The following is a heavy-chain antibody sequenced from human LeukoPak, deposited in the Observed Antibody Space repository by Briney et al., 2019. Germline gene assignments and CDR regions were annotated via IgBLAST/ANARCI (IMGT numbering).Heavy chain of an antibody. J-gene: IGHJ4*02. V-gene: IGHV4-59*08. Sequence: SETLSLTCTVSGGSISSYYWSWIRQPPGKGLEWIGYIYYSGSTNYNPSLKSRVTISVDTSKNQFSLKLSSVTAADTAVYYCARQGGWRSYFDCWGQGTLVTVSS. CDR3: ARQGGWRSYFDC. CDR1: GGSISSYY. D-gene: IGHD6-19*01. CDR2: IYYSGST.